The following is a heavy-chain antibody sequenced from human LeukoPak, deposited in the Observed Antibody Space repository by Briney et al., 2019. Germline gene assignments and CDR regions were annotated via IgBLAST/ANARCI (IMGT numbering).Heavy chain of an antibody. J-gene: IGHJ4*02. CDR1: GFTFSDHH. Sequence: GGSPRLSCAASGFTFSDHHMDWVRQAPGKGLEWVGRIRDKADSYTTEYAASVKGRFTISRDDSKNSLSLQMNSLKTEDTAVYYCAAVRGVMGYWGQGTLVTVSS. CDR3: AAVRGVMGY. CDR2: IRDKADSYTT. V-gene: IGHV3-72*01. D-gene: IGHD3-10*02.